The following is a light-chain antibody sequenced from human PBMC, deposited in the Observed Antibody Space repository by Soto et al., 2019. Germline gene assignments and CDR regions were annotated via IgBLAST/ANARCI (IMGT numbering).Light chain of an antibody. CDR3: QQYDDYPLA. Sequence: DIQVTQSPSTLSASVGDRVTITCRASQSITTWLAWYQQKPGKAPKLLIYEASSLESGVPSRFGGSGAETEFTLTISSLQPDDFATYFCQQYDDYPLAFGGGTKVDIK. CDR2: EAS. J-gene: IGKJ4*01. V-gene: IGKV1-5*03. CDR1: QSITTW.